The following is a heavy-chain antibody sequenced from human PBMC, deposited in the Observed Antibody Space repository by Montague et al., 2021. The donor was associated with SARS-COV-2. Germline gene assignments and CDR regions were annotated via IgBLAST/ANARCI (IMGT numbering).Heavy chain of an antibody. CDR2: IYDSGST. CDR3: ARALYCSGGSCYPNWFDP. CDR1: GSSVRSYF. V-gene: IGHV4-59*02. Sequence: SETLSLTCIVSGSSVRSYFWSWIRQPPGKGLEWIGNIYDSGSTNXNPSLKSRVTISVDTSKNQFSLKLSSVTAADTAVYYCARALYCSGGSCYPNWFDPWGQGTLVTISS. D-gene: IGHD2-15*01. J-gene: IGHJ5*02.